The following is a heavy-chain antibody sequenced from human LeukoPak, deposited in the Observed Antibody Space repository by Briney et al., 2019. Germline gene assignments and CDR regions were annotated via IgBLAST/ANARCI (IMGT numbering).Heavy chain of an antibody. CDR1: GYSFTSYY. J-gene: IGHJ4*02. CDR3: VPMLDYFDY. V-gene: IGHV1-46*01. CDR2: INPSGGST. D-gene: IGHD3-10*02. Sequence: ALVKVPCKASGYSFTSYYMHWVRQAPGQGLEWMGIINPSGGSTSYAQKFQGRVTMTRDTSTSTVYMELSSLRSEDTAVYYCVPMLDYFDYWGQGTLVTVSS.